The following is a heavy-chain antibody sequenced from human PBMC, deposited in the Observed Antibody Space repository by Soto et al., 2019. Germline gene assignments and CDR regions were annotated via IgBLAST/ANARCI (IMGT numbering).Heavy chain of an antibody. CDR1: GFSFSDYS. CDR2: FSAGGDYR. V-gene: IGHV3-23*01. D-gene: IGHD3-22*01. CDR3: AREARYDRGGYHYEGIDY. J-gene: IGHJ4*02. Sequence: EVQLLQSGGGLAQPGGSLTLSCAASGFSFSDYSMNWVRRAPGKGLEWVSAFSAGGDYRHYADSVKGRFTISRDNSKNTLCLQMNSLRAEDTARYYCAREARYDRGGYHYEGIDYWGQGTLVTVSS.